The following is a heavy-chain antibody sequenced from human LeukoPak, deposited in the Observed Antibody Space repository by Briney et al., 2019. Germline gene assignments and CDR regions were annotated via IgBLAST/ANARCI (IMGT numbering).Heavy chain of an antibody. CDR2: ISNKGGST. CDR1: GFTFSSYG. V-gene: IGHV3-64D*09. CDR3: VKSGTWADFDS. J-gene: IGHJ4*02. Sequence: SGGSLRLSCSASGFTFSSYGMHGVRQAPGKGLKYGSGISNKGGSTYYADSVKGRFTISRNNSKNTLHLQMSSLRADDTAVYYCVKSGTWADFDSWGQGTLVTVSS. D-gene: IGHD1-26*01.